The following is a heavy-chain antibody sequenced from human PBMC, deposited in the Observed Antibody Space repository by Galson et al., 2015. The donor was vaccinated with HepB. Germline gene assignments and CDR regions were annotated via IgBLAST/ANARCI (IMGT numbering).Heavy chain of an antibody. J-gene: IGHJ3*02. CDR1: RFTFSSYA. D-gene: IGHD3-3*01. CDR2: ISSNGGST. V-gene: IGHV3-64*01. Sequence: SLRLSCAASRFTFSSYAMHWVRQAPGKGLEYVSGISSNGGSTYYVNSVKGRFTISRDNSKNTLYLQMGSLRVEDMAVYYCARDRITISGVVIPDAFDIWGQGTMVTVSS. CDR3: ARDRITISGVVIPDAFDI.